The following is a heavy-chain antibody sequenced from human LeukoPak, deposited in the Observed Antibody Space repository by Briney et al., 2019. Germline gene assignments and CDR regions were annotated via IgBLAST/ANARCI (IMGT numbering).Heavy chain of an antibody. J-gene: IGHJ6*02. CDR2: IIAYNGNT. V-gene: IGHV1-18*01. Sequence: ASVKVSCKASGYTFTSYGISWVRQAPGQGLEWMGWIIAYNGNTNYAQKLQGRVTMTTDTSTSTAYMELRSLRSDDTAVYYCARDPLIQLWSYYYYGMDVWGQGTTVTVSS. CDR3: ARDPLIQLWSYYYYGMDV. CDR1: GYTFTSYG. D-gene: IGHD5-18*01.